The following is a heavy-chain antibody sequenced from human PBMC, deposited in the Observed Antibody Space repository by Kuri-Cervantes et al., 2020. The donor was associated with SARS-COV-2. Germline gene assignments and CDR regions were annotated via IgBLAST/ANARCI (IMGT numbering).Heavy chain of an antibody. CDR1: GFTVSSNY. V-gene: IGHV3-30*03. CDR3: AGDSTAYDSSGYYGY. CDR2: ISYDGSNK. J-gene: IGHJ4*02. D-gene: IGHD3-22*01. Sequence: GGSLRLSCAASGFTVSSNYMSWVRQAPGKGLEWVAVISYDGSNKYYADSVKGRFTISRDNSKNTLYLQMNSLRAEDTAVYYCAGDSTAYDSSGYYGYWGQGTLVTVSS.